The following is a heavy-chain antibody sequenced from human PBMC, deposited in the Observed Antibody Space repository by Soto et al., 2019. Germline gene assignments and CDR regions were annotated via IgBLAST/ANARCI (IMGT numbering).Heavy chain of an antibody. CDR3: ARQYRPSLYSSSMSWFDP. Sequence: QLQLQESGPGLVKPSETLSLSCTVSGGSISSSSYYWGWIRQPPGKGLEWIGSIYYSGSTYYNPSLKSRVTISVDTSKNQFSLKLSSVTAADTPVYYCARQYRPSLYSSSMSWFDPWGQGTLVTVSS. J-gene: IGHJ5*02. V-gene: IGHV4-39*01. D-gene: IGHD6-6*01. CDR1: GGSISSSSYY. CDR2: IYYSGST.